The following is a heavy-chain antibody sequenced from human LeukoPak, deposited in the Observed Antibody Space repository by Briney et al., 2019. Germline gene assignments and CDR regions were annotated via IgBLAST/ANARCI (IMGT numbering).Heavy chain of an antibody. V-gene: IGHV3-30*04. CDR3: ARDEVTHISEYYYYYGMDV. Sequence: GRSLRLSCAASGFTFSSYAMHWVRQAPGKGLEWVAVISYDGSNKYYAGSVKGRFTISRDNSKNTLYLQMNSLRAEDTAVYYCARDEVTHISEYYYYYGMDVWGQGTTVTVSS. D-gene: IGHD2-21*02. J-gene: IGHJ6*02. CDR1: GFTFSSYA. CDR2: ISYDGSNK.